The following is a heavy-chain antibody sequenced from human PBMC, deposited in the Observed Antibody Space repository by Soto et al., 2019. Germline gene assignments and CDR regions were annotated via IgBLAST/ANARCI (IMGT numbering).Heavy chain of an antibody. J-gene: IGHJ4*02. D-gene: IGHD4-17*01. CDR1: GGSISSGGYY. CDR3: ARVRDYLLYFDY. V-gene: IGHV4-31*03. Sequence: KTSETLSLTCTVSGGSISSGGYYWSWIRQHPGAGLEWIGYIYYNGRTDYNPSLKRRVTMSVDTSKNQFSLKLSSVTAADTAVYYCARVRDYLLYFDYWGQGTLVTVSS. CDR2: IYYNGRT.